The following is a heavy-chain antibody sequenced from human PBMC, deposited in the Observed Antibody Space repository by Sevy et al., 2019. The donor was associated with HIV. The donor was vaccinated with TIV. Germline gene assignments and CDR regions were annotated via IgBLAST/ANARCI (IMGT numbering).Heavy chain of an antibody. J-gene: IGHJ6*03. V-gene: IGHV3-7*01. CDR3: ARRHDHPGREYYYLDV. Sequence: GGSLRLSCTASGFTFNTYWMSWVRQVPGKGLEWVANLKEDGREKYYMDSLRGRFTISRDNAKNSLYLQINRLRAEDTAVYYCARRHDHPGREYYYLDVWGKGTTVTVSS. D-gene: IGHD1-26*01. CDR2: LKEDGREK. CDR1: GFTFNTYW.